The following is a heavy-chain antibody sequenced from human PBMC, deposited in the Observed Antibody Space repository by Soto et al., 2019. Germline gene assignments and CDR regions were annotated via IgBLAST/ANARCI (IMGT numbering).Heavy chain of an antibody. J-gene: IGHJ6*02. Sequence: SVKVSCKASGGTFSSYAISWVRQAPGQGLEWMGGIIPIFGTANYAQKFQGRVTITADESTSTAYMELSSLRSEDTAVYYCAAGYCSGGSCRSHYYYYGMDVWGQGTTVTVSS. CDR2: IIPIFGTA. V-gene: IGHV1-69*13. D-gene: IGHD2-15*01. CDR1: GGTFSSYA. CDR3: AAGYCSGGSCRSHYYYYGMDV.